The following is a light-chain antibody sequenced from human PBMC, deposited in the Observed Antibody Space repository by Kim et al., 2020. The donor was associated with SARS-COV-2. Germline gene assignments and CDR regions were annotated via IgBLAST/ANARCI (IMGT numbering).Light chain of an antibody. CDR3: HQYNDYSALT. V-gene: IGKV1-5*01. Sequence: DIQMTQSPAILAASVGDRVSITCRASQSISTSLAWYPQKPGKAPDLLVRDASTLEDGVPSRFSGSGSGTQFTLTITNLQPDDFATYYCHQYNDYSALTFGGGTKVDIK. CDR1: QSISTS. J-gene: IGKJ4*01. CDR2: DAS.